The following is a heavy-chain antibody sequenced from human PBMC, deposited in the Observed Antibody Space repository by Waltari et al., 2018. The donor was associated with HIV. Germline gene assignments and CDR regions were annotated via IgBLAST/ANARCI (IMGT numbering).Heavy chain of an antibody. J-gene: IGHJ4*02. Sequence: VQLVESGGGSIKTGGSLRLSCAGSGFSVRNHWMDWVRQGPGKGLVWVERIKSDGSTRNYADAGKGRFVISRDNSRNTVYLQLNSVKVEDTAVYFCARASHYIEFSTFDGDYYFDLWGRGTRVAVSS. V-gene: IGHV3-74*01. CDR3: ARASHYIEFSTFDGDYYFDL. CDR1: GFSVRNHW. D-gene: IGHD3-9*01. CDR2: IKSDGSTR.